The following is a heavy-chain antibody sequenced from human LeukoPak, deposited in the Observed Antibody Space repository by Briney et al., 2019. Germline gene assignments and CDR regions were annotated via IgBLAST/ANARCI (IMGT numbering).Heavy chain of an antibody. CDR1: GGSFSGYY. CDR3: ARASDTAMDY. V-gene: IGHV4-34*01. D-gene: IGHD5-18*01. J-gene: IGHJ4*02. CDR2: INHSGST. Sequence: SETLSLTCAVYGGSFSGYYWSWIRQPPGKGLEWIGEINHSGSTNYNPSLKSRVTISVDTSKNQFSLKLSSVTAADTAVYYCARASDTAMDYWGQGTLVTVSS.